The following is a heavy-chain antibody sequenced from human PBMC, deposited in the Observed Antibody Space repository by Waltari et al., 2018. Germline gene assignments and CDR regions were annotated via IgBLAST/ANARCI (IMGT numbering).Heavy chain of an antibody. CDR3: ATTVTTGDAFDI. J-gene: IGHJ3*02. CDR2: ISSSSSYI. Sequence: LLESGGGLVQPGGSLRLSCAASGFTFSSYSMNWVRQAPGKGLEWVSSISSSSSYIYYADSVKGRFTISRDNAKNSLYLQMNSLRAEDTAVYYCATTVTTGDAFDIWGQGTMVTVSS. D-gene: IGHD4-17*01. V-gene: IGHV3-21*01. CDR1: GFTFSSYS.